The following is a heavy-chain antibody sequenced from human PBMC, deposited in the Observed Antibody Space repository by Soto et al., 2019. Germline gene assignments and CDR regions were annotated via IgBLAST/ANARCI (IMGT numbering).Heavy chain of an antibody. Sequence: SETQSLTCTVSGGTIRSSGYYWGWIRQPPGKGLEWIGSIYYSGSTYYNPSLQTRVTISLDKSKSQFSLKLNSVTAADSAVYFCARLEGLATISYYFDFWGQGALVTVSS. CDR1: GGTIRSSGYY. CDR2: IYYSGST. J-gene: IGHJ4*02. CDR3: ARLEGLATISYYFDF. D-gene: IGHD3-9*01. V-gene: IGHV4-39*01.